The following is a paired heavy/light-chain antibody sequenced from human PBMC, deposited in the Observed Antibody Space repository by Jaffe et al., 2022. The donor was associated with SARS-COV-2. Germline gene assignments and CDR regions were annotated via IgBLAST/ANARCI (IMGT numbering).Light chain of an antibody. J-gene: IGKJ3*01. V-gene: IGKV1-9*01. Sequence: DIQLTQSPSFLSASVGDRVTITCRASQGISSYLAWYQQKPGKAPKLLIYAASTLQSGVPSRFSGSGSGTEFTLTISSLQPEDFATYYCQQLNSYPRTFGPGTKVDIK. CDR3: QQLNSYPRT. CDR2: AAS. CDR1: QGISSY.
Heavy chain of an antibody. D-gene: IGHD6-13*01. V-gene: IGHV3-48*03. CDR2: ISSSGSTI. CDR1: GFTFSSYE. J-gene: IGHJ6*02. Sequence: EVQLVESGGGLVQPGGSLRLSCAASGFTFSSYEMNWVRQAPGKGLEWVSYISSSGSTIYYADSVKGRFTISRDNAKNSLYLQMNSLRAEDTAVYYCARDRARTFGQQLERLGYYYYGMDVWGQGTTVTVSS. CDR3: ARDRARTFGQQLERLGYYYYGMDV.